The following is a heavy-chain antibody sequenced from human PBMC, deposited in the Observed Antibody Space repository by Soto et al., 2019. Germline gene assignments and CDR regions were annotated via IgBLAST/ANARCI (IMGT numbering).Heavy chain of an antibody. CDR2: IINTGGDT. Sequence: GVSLRLSCVVSGLTFSRYAMSWVRQAPGKGLEWVSAIINTGGDTLYADSVKARFTISRDNFKNTLYLQMSSLRAEDAAIYYCAKASGESYPESRVFDQWGQGTRVTVSS. D-gene: IGHD1-26*01. V-gene: IGHV3-23*01. CDR3: AKASGESYPESRVFDQ. J-gene: IGHJ4*02. CDR1: GLTFSRYA.